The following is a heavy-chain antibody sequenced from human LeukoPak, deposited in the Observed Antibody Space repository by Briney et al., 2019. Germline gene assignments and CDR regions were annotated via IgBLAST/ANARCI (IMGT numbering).Heavy chain of an antibody. J-gene: IGHJ5*02. CDR2: IYYSGST. D-gene: IGHD2-2*01. Sequence: KPSETLSLTCTVSGGSISSYYWSWIRQPPGKGLEWIGYIYYSGSTYCNPSLKSRVTISVDTSKNQFSLKLNSVTAADSAVYYCARCGAQLNWLDPWGQGTLVTVSS. CDR3: ARCGAQLNWLDP. V-gene: IGHV4-59*08. CDR1: GGSISSYY.